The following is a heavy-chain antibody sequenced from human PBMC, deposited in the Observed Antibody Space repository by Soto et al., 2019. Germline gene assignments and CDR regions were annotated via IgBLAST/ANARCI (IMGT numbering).Heavy chain of an antibody. CDR3: AIGPPYYDILNGYEFEY. Sequence: TLASTFTVSGGSISSCGYYWSWIRQHPVKVLEWIGYIYYNGSTYYNPSLKSRVTISVYTSNNQFSLKLSSVTAADTAVFYFAIGPPYYDILNGYEFEYWGHGTLVTVSS. CDR1: GGSISSCGYY. J-gene: IGHJ4*01. D-gene: IGHD3-9*01. V-gene: IGHV4-31*03. CDR2: IYYNGST.